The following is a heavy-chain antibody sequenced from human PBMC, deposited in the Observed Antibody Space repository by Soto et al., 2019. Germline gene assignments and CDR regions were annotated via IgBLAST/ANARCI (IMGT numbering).Heavy chain of an antibody. Sequence: SLRLSCAASGFTFSSYSMNWVRQAPGKGLEWVSSISSSSSYTYYADSVKGRFTISRDNAKNSLYLQMNSLRAEDTAVYYCARGDVLRFLEWSRTGGMDVWGQRTTVTVSS. CDR1: GFTFSSYS. V-gene: IGHV3-21*01. CDR3: ARGDVLRFLEWSRTGGMDV. J-gene: IGHJ6*02. D-gene: IGHD3-3*01. CDR2: ISSSSSYT.